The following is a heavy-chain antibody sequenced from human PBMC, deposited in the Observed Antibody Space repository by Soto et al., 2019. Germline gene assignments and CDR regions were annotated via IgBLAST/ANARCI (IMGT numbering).Heavy chain of an antibody. V-gene: IGHV3-30-3*01. CDR1: GFTFSSYA. Sequence: GGSLRLSCAASGFTFSSYAMHWVRQAPGKGLEWVAVISYDGSNKYYADSVKGRFTISRDNSKNTLYLQMNSLRAEDTAVYYCARSFRDTAMVTYSYFDYWGQGTLVTVSS. CDR3: ARSFRDTAMVTYSYFDY. J-gene: IGHJ4*02. CDR2: ISYDGSNK. D-gene: IGHD5-18*01.